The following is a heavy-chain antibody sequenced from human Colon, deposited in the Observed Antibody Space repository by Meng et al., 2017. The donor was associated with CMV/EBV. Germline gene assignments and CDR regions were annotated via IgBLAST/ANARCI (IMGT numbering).Heavy chain of an antibody. CDR1: GFTFSCYA. Sequence: GESLKTSCAASGFTFSCYAMSWVRPAPGEGLGWVSAISGSGGSTYYADSVKGRFTISRDNSKNTLYMQMSRLRAEDTAVYYWAKDGYDYVWGSLDSWGQGTPVTVSS. D-gene: IGHD3-16*01. CDR3: AKDGYDYVWGSLDS. V-gene: IGHV3-23*01. CDR2: ISGSGGST. J-gene: IGHJ4*02.